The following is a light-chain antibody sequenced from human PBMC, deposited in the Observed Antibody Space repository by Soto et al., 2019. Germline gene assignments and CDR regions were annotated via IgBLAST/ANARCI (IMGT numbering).Light chain of an antibody. CDR3: MQALQTLLT. V-gene: IGKV2-28*01. J-gene: IGKJ5*01. CDR2: LGS. Sequence: DIVMTQSPLSLPVTPGEPASISCRSSQSRLHSNGYNYLDWYLQKPGQSPQLLIYLGSNRASGVPDRFSGSGSGTDFTLKISRVEAEDVGVYYCMQALQTLLTFGQGTRLEIK. CDR1: QSRLHSNGYNY.